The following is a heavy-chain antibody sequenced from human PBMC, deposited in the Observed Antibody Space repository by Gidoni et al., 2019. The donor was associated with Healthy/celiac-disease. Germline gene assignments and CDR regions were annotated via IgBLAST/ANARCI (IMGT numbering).Heavy chain of an antibody. Sequence: QVQLQESGPGLVQPSAPLSLTCTVSGGSISSYYWSWIRQPPGKGLGWIGYIYYSGSTNYNPSLKRPVTKSVDTSKNQFSLKLSSETAADTAVYYGARLPSSSSRSREGFDPWGQGTLVTVSS. CDR3: ARLPSSSSRSREGFDP. J-gene: IGHJ5*02. CDR1: GGSISSYY. D-gene: IGHD6-13*01. CDR2: IYYSGST. V-gene: IGHV4-59*08.